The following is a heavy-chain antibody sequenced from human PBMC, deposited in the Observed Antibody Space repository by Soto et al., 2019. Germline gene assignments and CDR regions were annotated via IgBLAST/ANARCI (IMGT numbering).Heavy chain of an antibody. J-gene: IGHJ4*02. CDR1: GGSFSGYY. CDR2: INHSGST. D-gene: IGHD3-3*01. CDR3: ARSWYYDFWSGYSAIDY. Sequence: SETLSLTCAVYGGSFSGYYWSWIRQPPGKGLEWIGEINHSGSTNYNPSLKSRVTISVDTSKNQFSLKLSSVTAADTAVYYCARSWYYDFWSGYSAIDYWGQGTLVIVS. V-gene: IGHV4-34*01.